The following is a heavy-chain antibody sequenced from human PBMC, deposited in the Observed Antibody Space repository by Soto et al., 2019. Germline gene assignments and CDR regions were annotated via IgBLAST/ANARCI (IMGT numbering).Heavy chain of an antibody. CDR1: GFTFSSYA. D-gene: IGHD6-13*01. Sequence: GGSLRLSCAACGFTFSSYAMSWVRQAPGKGLEWVSAISGSGGSTYYADSVKGRFTISRDNSKNTLYLQMNSLRAEDTAVYYCAKAPFPGIAAAPGFDYWGQGTLVTVSS. CDR2: ISGSGGST. J-gene: IGHJ4*02. V-gene: IGHV3-23*01. CDR3: AKAPFPGIAAAPGFDY.